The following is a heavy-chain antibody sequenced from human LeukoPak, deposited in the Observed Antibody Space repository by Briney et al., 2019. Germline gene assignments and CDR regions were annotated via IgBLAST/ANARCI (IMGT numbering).Heavy chain of an antibody. V-gene: IGHV4-38-2*01. Sequence: SETLSLTCAVSGYSISSGYYWGWIRPPPGKGLAWIGISYHSGSTYYNPSLKRRVTISVDTSKNQFSLKLSSVTAADTGVYFCARHALLVGATDVFDYWGQGTLVTVSS. J-gene: IGHJ4*02. D-gene: IGHD1-26*01. CDR1: GYSISSGYY. CDR2: SYHSGST. CDR3: ARHALLVGATDVFDY.